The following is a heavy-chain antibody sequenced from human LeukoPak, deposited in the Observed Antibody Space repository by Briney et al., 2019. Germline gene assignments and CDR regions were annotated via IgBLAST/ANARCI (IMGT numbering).Heavy chain of an antibody. V-gene: IGHV3-7*01. CDR1: GFIFSSYW. J-gene: IGHJ6*03. CDR3: ARESAGYYYYMDV. CDR2: IKQDGSEK. Sequence: GGSLRLSCAASGFIFSSYWMSWLRQAPGKGLEWVANIKQDGSEKYYVDSVKGRFTISRDNAKNSLYLQMNSLRAEDTAVYYCARESAGYYYYMDVWGKGTTVTVSS.